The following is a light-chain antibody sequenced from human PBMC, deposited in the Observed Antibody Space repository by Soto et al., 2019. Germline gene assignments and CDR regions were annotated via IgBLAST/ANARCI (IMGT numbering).Light chain of an antibody. V-gene: IGLV2-11*01. CDR2: DVS. J-gene: IGLJ1*01. Sequence: QSALTQPRSVSGSPGQAVTFSCTGTNSDVGGYNYVSWYQQHPDKAPKLIIYDVSKRPSGVPDRSSGSKSGNTASLTISGLQAEDEADYFCSSFAGSYTHVFGTGTKLTVL. CDR3: SSFAGSYTHV. CDR1: NSDVGGYNY.